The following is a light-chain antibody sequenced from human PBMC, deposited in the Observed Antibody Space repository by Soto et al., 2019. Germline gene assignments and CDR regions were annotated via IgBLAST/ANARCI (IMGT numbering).Light chain of an antibody. J-gene: IGKJ3*01. CDR1: QGIRNF. CDR2: AAS. V-gene: IGKV1-27*01. CDR3: QKYRSVPV. Sequence: DIQMTQSPTSLSASVGDRVTITCRASQGIRNFVAWYQQKPVKPPKLLIYAASTLQSGVPSRFSGSGSGTDFTLTINSLQPEDVATYSCQKYRSVPVFGPGTKVEI.